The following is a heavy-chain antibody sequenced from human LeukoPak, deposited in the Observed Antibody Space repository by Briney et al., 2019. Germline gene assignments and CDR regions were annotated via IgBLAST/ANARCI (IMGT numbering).Heavy chain of an antibody. Sequence: SVKVSCKASGGTFSSYAISWVRQAPGQRLEWMGRIIPIFGIANYAQKFQGRVTITADKSTSTAYMELSSLRSEDTAVYYCAREGPIMAPSPMDYWGQGTLVTVSP. J-gene: IGHJ4*02. CDR3: AREGPIMAPSPMDY. V-gene: IGHV1-69*04. D-gene: IGHD5-12*01. CDR1: GGTFSSYA. CDR2: IIPIFGIA.